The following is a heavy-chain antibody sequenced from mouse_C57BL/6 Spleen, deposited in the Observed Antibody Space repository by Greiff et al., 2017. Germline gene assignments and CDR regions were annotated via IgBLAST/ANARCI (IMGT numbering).Heavy chain of an antibody. V-gene: IGHV1-19*01. CDR2: INPYNGGT. Sequence: EVQLHQSGPVLVKPGASVKMSCKASGYTFTDYYMNWVKQSHGKSLEWIGVINPYNGGTSYNQKFKGKATLTVDKSSSTAYMELNSLTSEDSAVYYCARGDGNYDYAMDYWGQGTSVTVSS. J-gene: IGHJ4*01. D-gene: IGHD2-1*01. CDR1: GYTFTDYY. CDR3: ARGDGNYDYAMDY.